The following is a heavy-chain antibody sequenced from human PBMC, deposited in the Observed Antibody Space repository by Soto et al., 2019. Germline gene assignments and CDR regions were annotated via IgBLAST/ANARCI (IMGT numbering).Heavy chain of an antibody. Sequence: QVQLVESGGGVVQPGRSLRLSCAASGFTFSSYAMHWLRQAPGKGLEWVAVISYDGSNKYYADSVKGRFTISRDNSKNTLYLQMNSLRAEDTAVYYCARDIGHWPEYYFDYWGQGTLVTVSS. CDR3: ARDIGHWPEYYFDY. CDR1: GFTFSSYA. J-gene: IGHJ4*02. CDR2: ISYDGSNK. D-gene: IGHD1-26*01. V-gene: IGHV3-30-3*01.